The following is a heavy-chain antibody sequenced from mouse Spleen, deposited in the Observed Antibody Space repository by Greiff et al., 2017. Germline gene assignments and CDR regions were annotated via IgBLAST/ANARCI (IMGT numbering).Heavy chain of an antibody. CDR1: GYTFTNYW. J-gene: IGHJ2*01. D-gene: IGHD4-1*01. Sequence: QVQLKESGAELVRPGTSVKISCKASGYTFTNYWLGWVKQRPGHGLEWIGDIYPGGGYTNYNEKFKGKATLTADTSSSTAYMQLSSLTSEDSAVYFCARSHWDPYYFDYWGQGTTLTVSS. CDR2: IYPGGGYT. CDR3: ARSHWDPYYFDY. V-gene: IGHV1-63*02.